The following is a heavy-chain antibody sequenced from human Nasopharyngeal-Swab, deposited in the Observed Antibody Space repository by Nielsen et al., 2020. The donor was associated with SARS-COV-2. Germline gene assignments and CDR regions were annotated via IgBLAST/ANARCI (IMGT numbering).Heavy chain of an antibody. J-gene: IGHJ4*02. V-gene: IGHV4-39*01. Sequence: SETLSLTCTVSGGSISSSSYYWGWIRQPPGKGLEWIGSVFYTGSPYFSPTLKGRITVSIDTSLNQFSLRLNSATAADTAVYFCARLGRYDLLLDYWGQGILVTVSS. D-gene: IGHD2/OR15-2a*01. CDR2: VFYTGSP. CDR1: GGSISSSSYY. CDR3: ARLGRYDLLLDY.